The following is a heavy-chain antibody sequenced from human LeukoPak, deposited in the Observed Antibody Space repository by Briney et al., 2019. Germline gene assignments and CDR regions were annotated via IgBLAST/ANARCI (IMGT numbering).Heavy chain of an antibody. V-gene: IGHV4-38-2*01. D-gene: IGHD2-21*01. CDR3: ARGDIPDF. Sequence: SETLSLTCDVSGYSISSGYYWGWIRQSPGKGLEWIGGIFHSGKTYYNLSLKSRVTISVDTSKNQFSLKLTSVTAADTAVYYCARGDIPDFWGQGTLVTVSS. CDR1: GYSISSGYY. J-gene: IGHJ4*02. CDR2: IFHSGKT.